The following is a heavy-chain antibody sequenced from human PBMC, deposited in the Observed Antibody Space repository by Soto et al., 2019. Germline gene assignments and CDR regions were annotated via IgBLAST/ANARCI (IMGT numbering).Heavy chain of an antibody. CDR1: GFTFSDYY. D-gene: IGHD1-26*01. Sequence: GGSLRLSCAASGFTFSDYYMSWIRQALGQGLEWVSYISCSGSTIYYADSVKGRFTISRDNAKNSLYLQMNSLRAEDTAVYYCARERQGATAYDAFDIWGQGTMVTVSS. CDR2: ISCSGSTI. J-gene: IGHJ3*02. V-gene: IGHV3-11*01. CDR3: ARERQGATAYDAFDI.